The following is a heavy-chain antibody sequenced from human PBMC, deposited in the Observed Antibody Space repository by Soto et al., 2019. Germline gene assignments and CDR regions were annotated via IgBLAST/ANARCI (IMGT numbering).Heavy chain of an antibody. V-gene: IGHV4-59*08. D-gene: IGHD6-25*01. CDR3: GSVRPSGYVLS. CDR2: VYFSGNT. J-gene: IGHJ5*02. CDR1: GGSLSSYY. Sequence: SETLSLTCTVSGGSLSSYYWAWIQQSPGKGLEWIGYVYFSGNTNYNPSLKSRVTISIDTSKNQFSLRLASVTETDTSFYYCGSVRPSGYVLSWGPGTMVTVYS.